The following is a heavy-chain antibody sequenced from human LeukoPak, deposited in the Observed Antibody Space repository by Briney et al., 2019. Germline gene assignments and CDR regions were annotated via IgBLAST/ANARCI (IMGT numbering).Heavy chain of an antibody. D-gene: IGHD2-2*01. CDR2: INSDGSST. Sequence: GGSLRLSCAASGFSFTSYAMSWVRHAPGKGLVWVSRINSDGSSTSYADSVKGRFTISRDNAKNTLYLQMNSLRAEDTAVYYCARDLYQLLPYYYYYYYMDVWGKGTTVTVSS. CDR3: ARDLYQLLPYYYYYYYMDV. J-gene: IGHJ6*03. CDR1: GFSFTSYA. V-gene: IGHV3-74*01.